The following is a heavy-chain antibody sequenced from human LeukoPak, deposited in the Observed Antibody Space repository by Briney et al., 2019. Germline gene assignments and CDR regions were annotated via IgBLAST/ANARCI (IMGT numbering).Heavy chain of an antibody. Sequence: ASVKVSCKASGYTFTSYDINWVRQATGQGLEWMGWINPNSGGTNYAQKFQGRVTMTRDTSISTAYMELSRLRSDDTAVYYCARVAAAGTDAFDIWGQGTMVTVSS. D-gene: IGHD6-13*01. CDR1: GYTFTSYD. J-gene: IGHJ3*02. CDR3: ARVAAAGTDAFDI. CDR2: INPNSGGT. V-gene: IGHV1-2*02.